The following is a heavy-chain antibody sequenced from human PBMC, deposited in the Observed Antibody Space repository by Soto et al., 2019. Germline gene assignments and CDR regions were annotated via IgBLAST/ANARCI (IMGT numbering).Heavy chain of an antibody. D-gene: IGHD3-10*01. V-gene: IGHV4-34*01. CDR3: ARGGEDYGSGSPRYNGFDP. Sequence: SETLSLTCAVYGGSFSGYYWSWIRQPPGKGLEWIGEINHSGSTNYNPSLKSRVTISVDTSKNQFSLKLSSVTAADTAVYYCARGGEDYGSGSPRYNGFDPWGQGTPVTVSS. J-gene: IGHJ5*02. CDR1: GGSFSGYY. CDR2: INHSGST.